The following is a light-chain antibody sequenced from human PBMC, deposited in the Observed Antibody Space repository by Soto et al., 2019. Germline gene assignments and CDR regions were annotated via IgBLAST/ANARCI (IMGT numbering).Light chain of an antibody. V-gene: IGLV2-14*01. CDR1: TSDVGAYNY. CDR3: SSYACSNNFV. Sequence: QSVLTQPASVSGSPGQSITISCTGSTSDVGAYNYVSWYKHHPGQAPQLMIYEVSNRPSGVSNRFSGSKSGNTASLTISGLQADDEGDYYCSSYACSNNFVFGTGTKVTVL. CDR2: EVS. J-gene: IGLJ1*01.